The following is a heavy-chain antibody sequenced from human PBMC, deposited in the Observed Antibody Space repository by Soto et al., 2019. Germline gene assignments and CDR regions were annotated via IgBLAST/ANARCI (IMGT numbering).Heavy chain of an antibody. Sequence: QVQLVQSGAEVKKPGSSVRVSCESSGGVFSSFGLSWVRQAPGQGLEWMGGIIPIFGSANYAQKFQGRVTITADDSTSTVYMELSSLRSEDTALYYCARGRGNSAVITTFDYWGQGTLVTVSS. J-gene: IGHJ4*02. V-gene: IGHV1-69*01. CDR1: GGVFSSFG. CDR2: IIPIFGSA. D-gene: IGHD3-16*01. CDR3: ARGRGNSAVITTFDY.